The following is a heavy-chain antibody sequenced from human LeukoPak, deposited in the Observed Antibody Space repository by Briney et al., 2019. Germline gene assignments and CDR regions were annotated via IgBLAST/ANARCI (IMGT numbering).Heavy chain of an antibody. J-gene: IGHJ5*02. CDR1: GYSFTSYW. D-gene: IGHD2-2*01. Sequence: GESLKISCKGSGYSFTSYWIGWVRQMPGKGLEWMGIIYPGDSDTRYSPSFQGQVTISADKSISTAYLQWSSLKASDTAMYYCARRPGYCSSTSCSRWFDPWGQGTLVTVSS. V-gene: IGHV5-51*01. CDR3: ARRPGYCSSTSCSRWFDP. CDR2: IYPGDSDT.